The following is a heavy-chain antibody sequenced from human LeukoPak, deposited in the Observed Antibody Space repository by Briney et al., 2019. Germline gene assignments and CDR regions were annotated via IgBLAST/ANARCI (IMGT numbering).Heavy chain of an antibody. Sequence: SETLSLTCAVSSGSISSNNWWSWVRQPPGKGLEWIGEMYLSGTTHSNPSVKSRVTISIDKSKNQFFLNLSSVTAADTAVYYCAGLVGRYSSGLYYYYFDYWGQGTLVTVSS. V-gene: IGHV4-4*02. D-gene: IGHD3-22*01. CDR2: MYLSGTT. CDR3: AGLVGRYSSGLYYYYFDY. J-gene: IGHJ4*02. CDR1: SGSISSNNW.